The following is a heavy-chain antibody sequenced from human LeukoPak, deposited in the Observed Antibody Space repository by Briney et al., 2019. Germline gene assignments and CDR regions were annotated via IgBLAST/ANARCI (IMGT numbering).Heavy chain of an antibody. V-gene: IGHV3-74*03. CDR1: GFPFSSYW. CDR3: SRSQFDY. Sequence: GGSLRLSCEPSGFPFSSYWMLWVRQAPGKGLVWVSRISGDGTIKTYADFVRGRFTISRNNTKNILYLQMNSLKVEDTATYFCSRSQFDYWGQGVLVTVSP. CDR2: ISGDGTIK. J-gene: IGHJ4*02.